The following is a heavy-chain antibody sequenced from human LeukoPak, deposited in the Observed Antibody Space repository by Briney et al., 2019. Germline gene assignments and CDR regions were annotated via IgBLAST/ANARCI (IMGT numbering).Heavy chain of an antibody. CDR1: GLSISSYY. CDR3: ARLTTVLTRGSYYYYMDV. V-gene: IGHV4-59*01. D-gene: IGHD4/OR15-4a*01. J-gene: IGHJ6*03. CDR2: IYYSGST. Sequence: SETLSLTCTGSGLSISSYYWSWLRQPPGKGLEWLGYIYYSGSTDYNPSLKRRVTTSVDTSKKQFSLKLSSVTAADTAVYYCARLTTVLTRGSYYYYMDVWGKGTTVTVSS.